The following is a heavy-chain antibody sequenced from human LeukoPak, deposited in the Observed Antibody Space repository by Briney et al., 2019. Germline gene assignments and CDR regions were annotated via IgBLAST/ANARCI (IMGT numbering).Heavy chain of an antibody. CDR1: GGSFSGYY. CDR3: ARGEPYFGRGFDY. CDR2: INHSGST. D-gene: IGHD3-3*01. Sequence: SETLSLTCAVYGGSFSGYYWSWIRQPPGKGLEWIGEINHSGSTNYNPSLKSRVTISVDTSKNQFSLKLSSVTAADTAVYYCARGEPYFGRGFDYWGQGTLATVPS. V-gene: IGHV4-34*01. J-gene: IGHJ4*02.